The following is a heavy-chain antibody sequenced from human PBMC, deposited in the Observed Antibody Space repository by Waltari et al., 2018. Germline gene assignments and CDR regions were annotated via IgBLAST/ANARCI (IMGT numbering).Heavy chain of an antibody. V-gene: IGHV1-69*08. CDR2: IIPILGIA. J-gene: IGHJ4*02. D-gene: IGHD1-26*01. CDR1: GGTFSSYT. CDR3: AREEWELLPLGY. Sequence: QVQLVQSGAEVKTPGSSVKVSCKASGGTFSSYTISWVRQAPGQGLEWMGRIIPILGIANYAQKCQGRVTITADKSTSTAYMELSSLRSEDTAVYYCAREEWELLPLGYWGQGTLVTVSS.